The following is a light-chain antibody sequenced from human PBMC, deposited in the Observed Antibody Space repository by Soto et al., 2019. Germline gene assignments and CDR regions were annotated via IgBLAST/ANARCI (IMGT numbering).Light chain of an antibody. CDR2: EVS. J-gene: IGLJ1*01. V-gene: IGLV2-14*01. CDR1: SSHVGGYNY. Sequence: QPALTQPASVSGTPGQSISISCTGTSSHVGGYNYVSCYQQHPGKGPKLMIYEVSNRPSGVSNRFSGSKSGNTASLTISGLQAEDEADYYCTSKTSSITYVVGTGTKVPVL. CDR3: TSKTSSITYV.